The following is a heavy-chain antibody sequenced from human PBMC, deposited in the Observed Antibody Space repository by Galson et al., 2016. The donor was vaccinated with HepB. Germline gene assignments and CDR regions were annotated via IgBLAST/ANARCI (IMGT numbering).Heavy chain of an antibody. CDR3: ARIEEGTGYWGYFDY. Sequence: PALVKPTQILTLTCTVSGFSLSNARMGVSWIRQPPGKALEWLAHIFSNDVKSSTTSLKSRINISKDTSKSQVVLTMTNMDPVDTATYYCARIEEGTGYWGYFDYWGQGILVTVSS. CDR2: IFSNDVK. CDR1: GFSLSNARMG. J-gene: IGHJ4*02. V-gene: IGHV2-26*01. D-gene: IGHD3-22*01.